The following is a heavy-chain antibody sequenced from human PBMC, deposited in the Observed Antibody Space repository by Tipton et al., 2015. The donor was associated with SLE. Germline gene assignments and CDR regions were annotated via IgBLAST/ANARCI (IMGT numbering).Heavy chain of an antibody. Sequence: TLSLTCSVSGGSISSRSYYWGWIRQPPGMGLEWIGSIYYSGSTYYNPSLKSRVTISVDTSKNQFSLKLSSVTAADTAVYYCARVGEPNHYDFWSGYHYWYFDLWGRGTLVTVSS. D-gene: IGHD3-3*01. CDR2: IYYSGST. J-gene: IGHJ2*01. V-gene: IGHV4-39*07. CDR3: ARVGEPNHYDFWSGYHYWYFDL. CDR1: GGSISSRSYY.